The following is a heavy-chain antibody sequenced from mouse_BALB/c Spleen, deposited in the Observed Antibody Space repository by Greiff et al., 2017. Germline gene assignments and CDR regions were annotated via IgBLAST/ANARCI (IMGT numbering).Heavy chain of an antibody. CDR3: ARGGGYDPFDY. Sequence: QVQLQQSGAELVRPGTSVKVSCKASGYAFTNYLIEWVKQRPGQGLEWIGVINPGSGGTNYNEKFKGKATLTADKSSSTAYMQLSSLTSDDSAVYFCARGGGYDPFDYWGQGTTLTVSS. J-gene: IGHJ2*01. CDR1: GYAFTNYL. V-gene: IGHV1-54*01. D-gene: IGHD2-2*01. CDR2: INPGSGGT.